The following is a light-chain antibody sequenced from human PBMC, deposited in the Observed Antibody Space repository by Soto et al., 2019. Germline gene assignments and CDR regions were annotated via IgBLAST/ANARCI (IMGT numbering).Light chain of an antibody. Sequence: DIQMTQSPSFMAASTGDRIIITCRASQSISTYLNWYQQKPGKAPSLLIYGASTLQNGVPSRFSGSGSATDYTLTISSLQPEDFATYYCQQSFITPPLTFGGGTKVEMK. CDR3: QQSFITPPLT. V-gene: IGKV1-39*01. CDR1: QSISTY. J-gene: IGKJ4*01. CDR2: GAS.